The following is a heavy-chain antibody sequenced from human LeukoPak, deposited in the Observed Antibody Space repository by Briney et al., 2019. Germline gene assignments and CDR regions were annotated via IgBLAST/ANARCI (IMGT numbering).Heavy chain of an antibody. CDR2: IYHSGST. V-gene: IGHV4-30-2*02. D-gene: IGHD5-24*01. J-gene: IGHJ2*01. CDR1: GGSISSGGYY. CDR3: ATDGYFEV. Sequence: PSETLSLTCTVSGGSISSGGYYGSWIRKPPGKGLEWIGYIYHSGSTYYNPSLRSRVTISVDKSKNQFSLKLTSVPAADTAVYFCATDGYFEVWGRGTPVTASP.